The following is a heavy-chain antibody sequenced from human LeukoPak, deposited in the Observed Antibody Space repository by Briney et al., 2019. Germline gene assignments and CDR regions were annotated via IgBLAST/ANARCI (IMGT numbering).Heavy chain of an antibody. CDR3: ARLSLDYYDSSGYYGGAYDI. Sequence: SETLSLTCAVYGGSFSGYYWSWIRQPPGKGLEWIGEINHSGSTNYNPSLKSRVTISVDTSKNQFSLKLSSVTAADTAVYYCARLSLDYYDSSGYYGGAYDIWGQETMVTVSS. CDR1: GGSFSGYY. D-gene: IGHD3-22*01. V-gene: IGHV4-34*01. J-gene: IGHJ3*02. CDR2: INHSGST.